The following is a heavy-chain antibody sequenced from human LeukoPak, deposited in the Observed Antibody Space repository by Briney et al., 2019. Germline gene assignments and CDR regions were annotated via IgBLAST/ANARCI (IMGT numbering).Heavy chain of an antibody. CDR3: ARQSDYYGSGSYFIG. CDR1: SGSISSSNYY. Sequence: PSETLSLTCTVSSGSISSSNYYWSWIRQPAGKGLEWIGRISTIGITNYNPSLNSRVTISIDTSKNQFSLKLSSVTAADTAVYYCARQSDYYGSGSYFIGWGQGTLVTVSS. D-gene: IGHD3-10*01. V-gene: IGHV4-61*02. CDR2: ISTIGIT. J-gene: IGHJ4*02.